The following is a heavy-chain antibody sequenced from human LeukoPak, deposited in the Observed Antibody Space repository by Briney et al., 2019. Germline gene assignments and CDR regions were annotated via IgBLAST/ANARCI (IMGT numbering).Heavy chain of an antibody. CDR3: ARVHYYDSSGDYYGMDV. Sequence: PGGSLRLSCAASGFTVSSNYMSWVRQAPGKGLEWVSVIYSGGSTYYTDSVKGRFTISRDNSKNTLYLRMNSLRAEDTAVYYCARVHYYDSSGDYYGMDVWGQGTTVTVSS. V-gene: IGHV3-53*01. J-gene: IGHJ6*02. CDR1: GFTVSSNY. D-gene: IGHD3-22*01. CDR2: IYSGGST.